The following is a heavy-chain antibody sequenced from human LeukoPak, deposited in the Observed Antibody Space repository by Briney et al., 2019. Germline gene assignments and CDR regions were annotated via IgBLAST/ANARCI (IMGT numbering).Heavy chain of an antibody. J-gene: IGHJ6*03. CDR2: INWKGIRT. CDR3: ARAPLTRYWYESSFDHDTFYYYMDV. Sequence: AGGSLRLSCAASGFRFDDYGMTWVRQAPGKGLEWVSGINWKGIRTGYADSVEGRFTISRDNAKNSLYLQMNSLRAEDTAFYYCARAPLTRYWYESSFDHDTFYYYMDVWGKGTTVIVSS. D-gene: IGHD3-22*01. V-gene: IGHV3-20*04. CDR1: GFRFDDYG.